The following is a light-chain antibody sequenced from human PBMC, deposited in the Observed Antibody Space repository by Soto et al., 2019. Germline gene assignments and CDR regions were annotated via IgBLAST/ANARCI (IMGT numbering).Light chain of an antibody. J-gene: IGKJ4*01. Sequence: EIVLTQSPGTLSLSPGERATFSFRASQSVSSNLAWYQQKPGQAPRLLIYDASNRATGIPARFSGSGSGTDFTLTISSLEPEDFAVYYCQQRSNRPTFGGGTKVDIK. CDR3: QQRSNRPT. CDR1: QSVSSN. V-gene: IGKV3-11*01. CDR2: DAS.